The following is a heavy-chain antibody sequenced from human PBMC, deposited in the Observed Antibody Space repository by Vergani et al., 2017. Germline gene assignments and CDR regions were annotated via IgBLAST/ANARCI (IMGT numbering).Heavy chain of an antibody. CDR1: GFTFDDYA. J-gene: IGHJ4*02. CDR2: ISWNSGSI. D-gene: IGHD3-22*01. Sequence: EVQLVESGGGLVQPGRSLRLSCAASGFTFDDYAMHWVRQAPGKGLEWVSGISWNSGSIGYADSVKGRFTISRDNAKNSLYLQMNSLRAEDTALYYCAKDMGYDSSGYRGLFDYWGQGTLVTVSS. CDR3: AKDMGYDSSGYRGLFDY. V-gene: IGHV3-9*01.